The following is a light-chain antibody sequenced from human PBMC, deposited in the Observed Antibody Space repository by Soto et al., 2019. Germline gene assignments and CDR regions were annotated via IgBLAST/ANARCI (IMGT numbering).Light chain of an antibody. J-gene: IGKJ5*01. CDR3: QPYNKWPIT. V-gene: IGKV3-15*01. CDR1: QSVNNL. Sequence: EIVLTQSPASLSVSPGERATLSCRASQSVNNLLAWYQQKPGRPPRLLIYGASTRATGIPARFSGSGSGTEFTLSISSLQSEDFAVYYCQPYNKWPITFGLGTRLE. CDR2: GAS.